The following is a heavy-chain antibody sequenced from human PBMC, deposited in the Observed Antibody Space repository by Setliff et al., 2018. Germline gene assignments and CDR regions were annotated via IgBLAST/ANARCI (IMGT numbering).Heavy chain of an antibody. V-gene: IGHV4-34*01. J-gene: IGHJ3*01. D-gene: IGHD4-17*01. Sequence: PSETLSLTCGVYGGSLSAYYWGWVRQSPGKGLEWIGEISHRGDTNYIPSLKSRVTMSVDTSKRQFSLRLSSVTGADTAVYYCARGGPYGDFDAFDVWGQGTMVTVSS. CDR1: GGSLSAYY. CDR3: ARGGPYGDFDAFDV. CDR2: ISHRGDT.